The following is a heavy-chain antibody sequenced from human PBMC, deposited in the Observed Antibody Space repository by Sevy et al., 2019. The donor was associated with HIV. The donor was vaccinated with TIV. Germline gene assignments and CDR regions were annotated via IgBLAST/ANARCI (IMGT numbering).Heavy chain of an antibody. CDR2: TSPDGSDK. CDR1: GFPFNRYG. D-gene: IGHD3-10*01. Sequence: GGSLRLSCAASGFPFNRYGIHWVRQAPGKGLEWVAVTSPDGSDKYYVDSVKGRFTISRDNIKNTLCLQMNTPRPEDTAVYYCAKALMAPKWFGEGPEGQHPYYYYAMDVWGQGTTVTVSS. J-gene: IGHJ6*02. V-gene: IGHV3-30*18. CDR3: AKALMAPKWFGEGPEGQHPYYYYAMDV.